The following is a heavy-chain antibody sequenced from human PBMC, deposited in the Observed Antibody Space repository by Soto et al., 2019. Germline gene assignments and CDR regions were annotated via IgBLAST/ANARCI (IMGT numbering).Heavy chain of an antibody. CDR1: GFTFSSYA. J-gene: IGHJ3*02. CDR2: ISGSGGST. V-gene: IGHV3-23*01. CDR3: AKAYYYDSSGSILGDAFDI. Sequence: EVQLLESGGGLVQPGGSLRLSCAASGFTFSSYAMSWVRQAPGKGLEWVSAISGSGGSTYYADSVKGRFTISRDNSKNTLYLQMNRLRAEDTAVYYCAKAYYYDSSGSILGDAFDIWGQGTMVTVSS. D-gene: IGHD3-22*01.